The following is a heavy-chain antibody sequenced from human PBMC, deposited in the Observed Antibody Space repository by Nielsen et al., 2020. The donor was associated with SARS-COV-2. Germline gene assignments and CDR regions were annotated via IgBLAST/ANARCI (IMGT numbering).Heavy chain of an antibody. Sequence: GESLKISCAASGSTFSSYSMNWVRQAPGKGLEWVSSISSSSSYIYYADSVKGRFTISRDNAKNSLYLQMNSLRAEDTAVYYCAREAGSHALDYYGMDVWGQGTTVTVSS. CDR2: ISSSSSYI. J-gene: IGHJ6*02. V-gene: IGHV3-21*01. CDR3: AREAGSHALDYYGMDV. D-gene: IGHD1-26*01. CDR1: GSTFSSYS.